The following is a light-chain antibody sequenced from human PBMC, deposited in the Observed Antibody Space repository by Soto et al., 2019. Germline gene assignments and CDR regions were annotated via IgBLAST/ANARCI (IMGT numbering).Light chain of an antibody. Sequence: QSVLTQPASVSGSPGQSITISCTGTSSDVGGYNYVSWYQQHPGKAPKLLIYDVTNRPSGVSNRFSATKSGNTASLTISGLQADDEDDYYCTSYTSSDSYVFGTGTKLTVL. CDR2: DVT. CDR3: TSYTSSDSYV. V-gene: IGLV2-14*01. J-gene: IGLJ1*01. CDR1: SSDVGGYNY.